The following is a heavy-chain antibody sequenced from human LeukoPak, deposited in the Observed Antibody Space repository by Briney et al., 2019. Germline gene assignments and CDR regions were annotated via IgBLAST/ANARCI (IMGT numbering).Heavy chain of an antibody. CDR1: RFTFSSYG. D-gene: IGHD3-16*01. CDR2: ISWNSGSI. V-gene: IGHV3-9*03. Sequence: PGGSLRLSCAASRFTFSSYGMHWVRQAPGKGLEWVSGISWNSGSIGYADSVKGRFTISRDNAKNSLYLQMNSLRAEDMALYYCAKGVAWGLQGPGIDYWGQGTLVTVSS. J-gene: IGHJ4*02. CDR3: AKGVAWGLQGPGIDY.